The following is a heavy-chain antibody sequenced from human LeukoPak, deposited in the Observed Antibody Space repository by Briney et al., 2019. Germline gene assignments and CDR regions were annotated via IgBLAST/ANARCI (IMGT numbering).Heavy chain of an antibody. Sequence: GGSLRLSCAASGFTFSIYAMSWVRQAPGKGLEWVSTISGSGGGTYYADSVKGRFTISRDNSKNTLYLQMNSLRAEDTAVYYCAKGEMGTTSYYFDYWGQGTLVTVSS. V-gene: IGHV3-23*01. CDR1: GFTFSIYA. J-gene: IGHJ4*02. CDR2: ISGSGGGT. D-gene: IGHD5-24*01. CDR3: AKGEMGTTSYYFDY.